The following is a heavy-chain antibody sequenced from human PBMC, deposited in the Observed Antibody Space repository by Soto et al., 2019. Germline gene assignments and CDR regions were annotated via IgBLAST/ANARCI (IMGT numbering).Heavy chain of an antibody. CDR1: GGDFSGYY. J-gene: IGHJ6*02. Sequence: PSQLLSLTCAVDGGDFSGYYWSWIRQPPGKGLEWIGEINHSGSTNYNPSLKSRVTISVDTSKNQFSLKLSSVTAADTAVYYCARGVRGMITFGGVIAEGPYYSHGMDVWGQGTTGTVSS. CDR3: ARGVRGMITFGGVIAEGPYYSHGMDV. D-gene: IGHD3-16*02. CDR2: INHSGST. V-gene: IGHV4-34*01.